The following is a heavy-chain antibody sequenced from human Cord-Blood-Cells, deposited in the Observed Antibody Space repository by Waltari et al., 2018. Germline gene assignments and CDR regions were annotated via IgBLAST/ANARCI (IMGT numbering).Heavy chain of an antibody. CDR1: GFTFRRYA. CDR3: ARDPSSRTGWFDP. Sequence: QVQLVESGGGVVQPGRSLSLHCAASGFTFRRYAMPWVRQAPGKGLEWVAVISYDGSNKYYADSVKGRFTISRDNSKNTLYLQMNSLRAEDTAVYYCARDPSSRTGWFDPWGQGTLVTVSS. V-gene: IGHV3-30-3*01. CDR2: ISYDGSNK. J-gene: IGHJ5*02.